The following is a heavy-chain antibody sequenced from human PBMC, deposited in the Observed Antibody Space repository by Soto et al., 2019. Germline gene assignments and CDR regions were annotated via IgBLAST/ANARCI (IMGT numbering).Heavy chain of an antibody. D-gene: IGHD3-22*01. CDR3: ARGLSYSYDSSGSRFDY. Sequence: SETLSLTCTVSGGSISSGGYYWSWIRQHPGKGLEWIGYIYYSGSTYYKPSLKSRVTISVDTSKNQFSLKLSSVTAADTAVYYCARGLSYSYDSSGSRFDYWGQGTPVTVSS. J-gene: IGHJ4*02. CDR2: IYYSGST. CDR1: GGSISSGGYY. V-gene: IGHV4-31*03.